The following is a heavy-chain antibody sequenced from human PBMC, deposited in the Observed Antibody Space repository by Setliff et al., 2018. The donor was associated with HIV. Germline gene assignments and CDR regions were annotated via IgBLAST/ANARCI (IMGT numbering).Heavy chain of an antibody. D-gene: IGHD3-3*01. Sequence: PSETLSLTCTVSGGSINSYYWSWIRQPPGKGLEWIGYIYYSGTTNYNPSLKSRVTISVDTSNNQFSLKLSSLTAADTAVYYCARGGGPTIFGLDPWGQGTLVTSPQ. V-gene: IGHV4-59*01. J-gene: IGHJ5*02. CDR2: IYYSGTT. CDR1: GGSINSYY. CDR3: ARGGGPTIFGLDP.